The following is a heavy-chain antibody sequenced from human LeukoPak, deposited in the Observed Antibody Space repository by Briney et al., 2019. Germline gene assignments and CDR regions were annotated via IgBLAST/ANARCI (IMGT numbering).Heavy chain of an antibody. V-gene: IGHV3-9*01. D-gene: IGHD2-21*02. CDR1: GFTFDDYA. CDR2: ISWNSGSI. Sequence: GGSLRLSCAASGFTFDDYAMHWVRQAPGKGLEWVSGISWNSGSIGYADSVKGRFTISRDNAKNSLYLQMNSLRVEDTAVYYCARDCGGDCVYYYYGMDVWGQGTTVTVS. J-gene: IGHJ6*02. CDR3: ARDCGGDCVYYYYGMDV.